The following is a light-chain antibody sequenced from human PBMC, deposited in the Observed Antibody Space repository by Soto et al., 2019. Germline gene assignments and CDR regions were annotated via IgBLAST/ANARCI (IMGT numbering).Light chain of an antibody. J-gene: IGLJ1*01. V-gene: IGLV2-14*01. CDR2: DVS. Sequence: QSALTQPASVSGSPGQSITISCTGTSSDVGGYNYVSWYQQHPGKAPKLMIYDVSNRPSGVSNRFSGSKSGNTASLTISGLQAQDEADYYCSAYSSLSTLDFGTGTKVTVL. CDR3: SAYSSLSTLD. CDR1: SSDVGGYNY.